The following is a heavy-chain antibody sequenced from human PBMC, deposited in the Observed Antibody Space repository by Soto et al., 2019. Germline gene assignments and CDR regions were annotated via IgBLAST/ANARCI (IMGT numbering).Heavy chain of an antibody. Sequence: GPSVKVSCKASGYTFGSHWMHWVRQAPGQGLEWVGVINPSGTITNYAQKFQGRVTMTSDPSTSTVDMYLRSLRSEDTAVYYCARDHSFPSSLYGYWWFDPWGQGTPVTVSS. CDR1: GYTFGSHW. V-gene: IGHV1-46*01. CDR2: INPSGTIT. D-gene: IGHD5-18*01. J-gene: IGHJ5*02. CDR3: ARDHSFPSSLYGYWWFDP.